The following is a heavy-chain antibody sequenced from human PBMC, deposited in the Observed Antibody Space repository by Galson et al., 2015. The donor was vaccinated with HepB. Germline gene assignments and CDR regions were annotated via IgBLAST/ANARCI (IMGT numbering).Heavy chain of an antibody. CDR2: ISAYNGNT. J-gene: IGHJ3*02. V-gene: IGHV1-18*01. D-gene: IGHD1-7*01. Sequence: SVKVSCRASGYTFTSYGISWVRQAPGQGLEWMGWISAYNGNTNYAQKLQGRVTMTTDTSTSTAYMELRSLRSDDTAVYYCARHNDWNYVPDAFDIWGQGTMVTVSS. CDR3: ARHNDWNYVPDAFDI. CDR1: GYTFTSYG.